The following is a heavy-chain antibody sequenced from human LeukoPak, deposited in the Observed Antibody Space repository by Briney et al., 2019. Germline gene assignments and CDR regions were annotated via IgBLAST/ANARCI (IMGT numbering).Heavy chain of an antibody. D-gene: IGHD3-22*01. V-gene: IGHV3-9*01. CDR3: AKGLDYDSSGFDY. J-gene: IGHJ4*02. CDR1: GFTFDDYA. Sequence: GGSLRLSCAASGFTFDDYAMQWVRQAPGKGLEWVSGISWNSLSIGYADSVKGRFTISRDNAKNSLYLQMNSLRAEDTALYYCAKGLDYDSSGFDYWGQGTLVTVSS. CDR2: ISWNSLSI.